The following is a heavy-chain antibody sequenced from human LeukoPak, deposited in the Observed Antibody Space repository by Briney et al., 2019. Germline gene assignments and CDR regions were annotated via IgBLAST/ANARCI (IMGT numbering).Heavy chain of an antibody. Sequence: PGGSLRPSFAASGLTFSGYGMTWARKAPGKGLEWVAVIWYDGSNKYYADSVKGRFTISGDISKNTLYLQMNGLRAKATAVYNXXXXRTTVTTILLLDYWGQGTLVTVSS. V-gene: IGHV3-33*08. CDR1: GLTFSGYG. J-gene: IGHJ4*02. CDR2: IWYDGSNK. CDR3: XXXRTTVTTILLLDY. D-gene: IGHD4-17*01.